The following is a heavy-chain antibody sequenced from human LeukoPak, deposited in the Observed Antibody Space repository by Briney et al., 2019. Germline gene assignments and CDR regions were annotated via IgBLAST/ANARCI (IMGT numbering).Heavy chain of an antibody. Sequence: TTSETLSLTCTVSGGSTSSYYWNWIRQPAGKGLEWIGRIYTSGSTNYNPSLKSRVTMSVETSKNQFSLKLSSVTDADTAVYYCARSYSSSWTSFDYWGQGSLVTVSS. J-gene: IGHJ4*02. CDR1: GGSTSSYY. CDR3: ARSYSSSWTSFDY. D-gene: IGHD6-13*01. CDR2: IYTSGST. V-gene: IGHV4-4*07.